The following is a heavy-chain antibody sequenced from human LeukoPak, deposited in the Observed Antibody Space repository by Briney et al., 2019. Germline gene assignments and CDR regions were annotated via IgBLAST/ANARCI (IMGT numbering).Heavy chain of an antibody. CDR2: INPSGGST. CDR3: ARGPDGYNPYYYYYYMDV. CDR1: GYTFTSYY. Sequence: AASVTVSCKASGYTFTSYYMHWVRQAPGQGLEWMGIINPSGGSTSYAQKFQGRVTMTWDTSTSTVYMELSSLRSEDTAVYYCARGPDGYNPYYYYYYMDVWGKGTTVTVSS. J-gene: IGHJ6*03. D-gene: IGHD5-24*01. V-gene: IGHV1-46*01.